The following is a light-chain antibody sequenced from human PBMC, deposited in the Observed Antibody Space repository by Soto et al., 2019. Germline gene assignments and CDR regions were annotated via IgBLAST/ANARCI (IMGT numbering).Light chain of an antibody. V-gene: IGKV3-11*01. Sequence: EIVLTQSTATLSLSPGERATLSCRASQSVSSYLAWYQQKPGQAPRLLIYEASNRATGIPARFSGSGSGTDFTLTISSLEPEDSAVYYCQQRSNWSTFGQGTRLEIK. CDR1: QSVSSY. J-gene: IGKJ5*01. CDR3: QQRSNWST. CDR2: EAS.